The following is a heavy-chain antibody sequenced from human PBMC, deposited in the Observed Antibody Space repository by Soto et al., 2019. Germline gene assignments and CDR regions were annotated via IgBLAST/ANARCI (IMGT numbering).Heavy chain of an antibody. V-gene: IGHV4-31*03. D-gene: IGHD3-3*01. Sequence: PSETLSLTCSVSGGSISSGGYYWSWIRQHPGKGLEWIGYIYYSGSTYCNPSLKSRVTISVDTSKNQFSLKLSSVTAADTAVYYCARGLLLDFWSGSRWGDFDIWGQGTMVTISS. CDR2: IYYSGST. CDR1: GGSISSGGYY. J-gene: IGHJ3*02. CDR3: ARGLLLDFWSGSRWGDFDI.